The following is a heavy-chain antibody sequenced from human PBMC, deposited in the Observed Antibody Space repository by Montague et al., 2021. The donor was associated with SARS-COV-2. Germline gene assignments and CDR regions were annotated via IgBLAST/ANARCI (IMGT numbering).Heavy chain of an antibody. CDR1: GFTFSTYW. Sequence: SLRLSCAASGFTFSTYWMTWVRQAPGKGLEWVANINQDGSGIHYVDSVRGRFTISRDNAKNSLYLQMNSLRVEDTALYYCGRDMDIWGLGTTVTVSS. V-gene: IGHV3-7*03. CDR2: INQDGSGI. CDR3: GRDMDI. J-gene: IGHJ6*02.